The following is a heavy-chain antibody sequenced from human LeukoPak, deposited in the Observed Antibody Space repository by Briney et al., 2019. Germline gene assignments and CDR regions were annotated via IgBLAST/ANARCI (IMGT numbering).Heavy chain of an antibody. Sequence: GASVKVSCKASGYTFTGYYMHWVRQAPGQGLEWMGRINPNSGGTNYAQKFQGRVTMTRDTSISTAYMELSRLRSDHTAVYYCKTTVTTDNWFDPWGQGTLVTVSS. D-gene: IGHD4-11*01. V-gene: IGHV1-2*06. CDR1: GYTFTGYY. CDR2: INPNSGGT. CDR3: KTTVTTDNWFDP. J-gene: IGHJ5*02.